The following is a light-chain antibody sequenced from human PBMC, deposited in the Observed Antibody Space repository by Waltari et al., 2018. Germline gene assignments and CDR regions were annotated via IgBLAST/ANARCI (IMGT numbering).Light chain of an antibody. CDR1: QSVRSN. CDR3: QQHNDWPPWT. V-gene: IGKV3-15*01. CDR2: GAS. J-gene: IGKJ1*01. Sequence: EIVMTQSPATLSVSPGERATLSCRASQSVRSNLAWYQQKPGQAPRLLIYGASIRATGIPARFSGSGSGTQFTLTINSLQSEDSAVYFCQQHNDWPPWTFGQGTKVELK.